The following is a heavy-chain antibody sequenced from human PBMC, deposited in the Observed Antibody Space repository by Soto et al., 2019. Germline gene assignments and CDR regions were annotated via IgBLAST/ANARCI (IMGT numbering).Heavy chain of an antibody. Sequence: ASVKVSCKASGYTFTSYAMHWVRQAPGQRLEWMGWINAGNGNTKYSQKFQGRVTITRDTSASTAYMELSSLRSEDTAVYYCARVQVKRADAFDIWGQGTMVTVSS. CDR3: ARVQVKRADAFDI. V-gene: IGHV1-3*01. J-gene: IGHJ3*02. CDR2: INAGNGNT. CDR1: GYTFTSYA.